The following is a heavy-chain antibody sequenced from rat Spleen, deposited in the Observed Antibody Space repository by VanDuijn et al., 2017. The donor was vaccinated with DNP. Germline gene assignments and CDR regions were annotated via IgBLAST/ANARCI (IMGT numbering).Heavy chain of an antibody. Sequence: EVQLVESGGGLVQPGRSLKLSCAASGFTFSAYYMAWVRQAPAKGLEWVAYIGSPAYAPYYTDSVKGRFAISRDNAKSTLYLQMDSLRSEETATYYCTNTWFAYWGQGTLVTVSS. CDR2: IGSPAYAP. J-gene: IGHJ3*01. V-gene: IGHV5-27*01. CDR1: GFTFSAYY. CDR3: TNTWFAY.